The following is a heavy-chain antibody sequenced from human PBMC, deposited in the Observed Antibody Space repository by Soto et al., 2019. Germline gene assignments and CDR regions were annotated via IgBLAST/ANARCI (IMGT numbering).Heavy chain of an antibody. D-gene: IGHD3-3*01. V-gene: IGHV1-18*01. CDR2: ISAYNGNT. CDR1: GYTFTSYG. J-gene: IGHJ6*03. Sequence: GASVKVSCKASGYTFTSYGISWVRQAPGQGLEWMRWISAYNGNTNYAQKLQGRVTMTTDTSTSTAYMELRSLRSDDTAVYYCARGSEDFWSGYYTSRYYYYMDVWGKGTTVTVSS. CDR3: ARGSEDFWSGYYTSRYYYYMDV.